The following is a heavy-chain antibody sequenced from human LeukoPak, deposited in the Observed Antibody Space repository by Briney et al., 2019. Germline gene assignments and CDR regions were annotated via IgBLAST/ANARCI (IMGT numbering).Heavy chain of an antibody. J-gene: IGHJ4*02. V-gene: IGHV4-38-2*02. CDR1: GYSISSGYY. D-gene: IGHD4-17*01. CDR3: ARDLYGDYEGGY. Sequence: SENLSLTCTVSGYSISSGYYWGWIRQPPGKGLEWIGSIYHSGSTYYNPSLKSRVTISVDTSKNQFSLKPSSVTAADTAVYYCARDLYGDYEGGYWGQGTLVTVSS. CDR2: IYHSGST.